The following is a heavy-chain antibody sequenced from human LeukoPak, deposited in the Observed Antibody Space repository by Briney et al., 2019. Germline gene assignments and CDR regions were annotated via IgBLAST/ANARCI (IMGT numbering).Heavy chain of an antibody. Sequence: SETLSLTCTLSGGSLCGYYWEWLRQPPGEGLEWIGYFHNSGSTNYNPSLKSRVTISVDTTKNQLSLKLSSVTAADTAVYYCARKAGICSGVTCYSLFDLWGQGTLVTVSS. D-gene: IGHD2-15*01. CDR1: GGSLCGYY. CDR2: FHNSGST. J-gene: IGHJ5*02. V-gene: IGHV4-59*01. CDR3: ARKAGICSGVTCYSLFDL.